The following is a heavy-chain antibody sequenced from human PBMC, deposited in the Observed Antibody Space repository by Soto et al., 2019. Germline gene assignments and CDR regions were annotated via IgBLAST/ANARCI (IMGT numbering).Heavy chain of an antibody. V-gene: IGHV4-39*07. CDR3: ARSPDSSGYYPRWYYYGMDV. Sequence: PSETLSLTSTPAGGSISSRGYYRGWIRQPPGKGLEWIGTIYYSGSTYYNPSLQSRVTISVDKSKNQFSLKLSSVTAADTAVYYCARSPDSSGYYPRWYYYGMDVWGQGTTVT. CDR2: IYYSGST. J-gene: IGHJ6*02. D-gene: IGHD3-22*01. CDR1: GGSISSRGYY.